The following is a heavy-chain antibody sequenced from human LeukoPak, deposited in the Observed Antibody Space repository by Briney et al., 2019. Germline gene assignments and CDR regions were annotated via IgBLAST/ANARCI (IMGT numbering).Heavy chain of an antibody. V-gene: IGHV4-59*08. D-gene: IGHD6-19*01. CDR2: IYYSGST. Sequence: TPSETLSLTCTVSGGSISSYYWSWIRQPPGKGLEWIGSIYYSGSTNYNPSLKSRVTISVDTSKNQFSLKLSSVTAADTAVYYCARVGRTAVAFYYFDYWGQGTLVTVSS. CDR3: ARVGRTAVAFYYFDY. J-gene: IGHJ4*02. CDR1: GGSISSYY.